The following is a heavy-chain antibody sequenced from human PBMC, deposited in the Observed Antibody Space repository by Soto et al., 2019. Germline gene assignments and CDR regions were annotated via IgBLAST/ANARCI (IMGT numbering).Heavy chain of an antibody. CDR3: ARGTRIAAAGSFDY. V-gene: IGHV1-46*01. CDR1: GYTFTSYY. CDR2: INPSGGST. D-gene: IGHD6-13*01. J-gene: IGHJ4*02. Sequence: ASVKVSCKASGYTFTSYYMHWVRQAPGQGLEWMGIINPSGGSTSYAQKFQGRVTMTTDTSTSTAYMELRSLRSDDTAVYYCARGTRIAAAGSFDYWGQGTLVTVSS.